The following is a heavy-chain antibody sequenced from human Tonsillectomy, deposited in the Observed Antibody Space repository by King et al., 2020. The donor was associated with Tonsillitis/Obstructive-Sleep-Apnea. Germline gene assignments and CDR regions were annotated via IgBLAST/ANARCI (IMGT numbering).Heavy chain of an antibody. CDR3: ARGSYDSDAFDI. J-gene: IGHJ3*02. CDR2: IYWDDDK. D-gene: IGHD3-10*01. CDR1: GFSLSTGGVG. V-gene: IGHV2-5*02. Sequence: TLKESGPTLAKPTQTLTLTCTFSGFSLSTGGVGVGWIRQPPGKALEWLALIYWDDDKGYSPSLKSRLTITKDTSKNQVVLTMTNMDPVDTATYYCARGSYDSDAFDIWGQGTMVTVSS.